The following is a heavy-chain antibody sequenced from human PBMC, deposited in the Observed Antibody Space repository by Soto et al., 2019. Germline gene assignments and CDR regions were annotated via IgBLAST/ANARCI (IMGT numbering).Heavy chain of an antibody. CDR1: GGTSTIYT. Sequence: QVQLVQSGAEVKKPGASLRVSCETSGGTSTIYTITWVRQAPGQGLQWMGRIVPTLRITNYAQEFQGRLTITADSSTSTAHIELTSLTSEDTPVYYCATDKYGAGRVGVHFWGQGTLVTVSS. CDR3: ATDKYGAGRVGVHF. D-gene: IGHD3-3*02. CDR2: IVPTLRIT. V-gene: IGHV1-69*08. J-gene: IGHJ4*02.